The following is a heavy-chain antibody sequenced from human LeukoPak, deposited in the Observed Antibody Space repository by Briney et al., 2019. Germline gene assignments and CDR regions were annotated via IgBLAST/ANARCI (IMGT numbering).Heavy chain of an antibody. CDR1: GGSISSYY. D-gene: IGHD6-19*01. V-gene: IGHV4-59*08. J-gene: IGHJ4*02. Sequence: SETLSLTCTVSGGSISSYYWSWIRQPPGKGLEWIGYIYYSGSTNYNPSLKSRVTISVDTSKNQFSLKLSSVTAADTAVYYCARPPYRSIAVAGTYDYWGQGTLVTVSS. CDR2: IYYSGST. CDR3: ARPPYRSIAVAGTYDY.